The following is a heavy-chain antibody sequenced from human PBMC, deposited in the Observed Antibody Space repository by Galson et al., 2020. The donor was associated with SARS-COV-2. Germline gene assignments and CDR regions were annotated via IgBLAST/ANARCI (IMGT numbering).Heavy chain of an antibody. Sequence: GGSLRLSCAASGFTFSDYDMSWIRQAPGKGLEWVSYISSSSSYTNYADAVKGRFTISRDNAKNSLYLQMNSLRAEDTAVYYCAGTPGLMGRGVYGMDVWGQGTTVTVSS. J-gene: IGHJ6*02. CDR1: GFTFSDYD. CDR2: ISSSSSYT. V-gene: IGHV3-11*06. D-gene: IGHD3-10*01. CDR3: AGTPGLMGRGVYGMDV.